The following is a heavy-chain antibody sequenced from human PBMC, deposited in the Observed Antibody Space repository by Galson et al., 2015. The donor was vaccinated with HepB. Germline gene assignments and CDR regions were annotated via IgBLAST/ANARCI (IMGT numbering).Heavy chain of an antibody. Sequence: CAISGDSVSSNSAAWNWIRRSPSRGLEWLGRTYYRSKWYSDYAVSVRSRITINPDTSKNQFSLQLKSVTPEDTAVYYCARVPGTIYFHGMDVWGQGTTVTVSS. CDR3: ARVPGTIYFHGMDV. V-gene: IGHV6-1*01. D-gene: IGHD6-13*01. CDR1: GDSVSSNSAA. CDR2: TYYRSKWYS. J-gene: IGHJ6*02.